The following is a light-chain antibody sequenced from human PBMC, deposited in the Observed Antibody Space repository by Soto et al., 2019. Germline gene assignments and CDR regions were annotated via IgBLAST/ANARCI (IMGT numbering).Light chain of an antibody. J-gene: IGLJ2*01. V-gene: IGLV2-8*01. CDR3: SSYAGSNKVV. Sequence: QPVLTQPPSASGSLGQSATISCTGTSSDVGGYNYVSWYQQHPGKAPKLMIYEVSKRPSGVPDRFSGSKSGNTASLTVSGLQAGDEADYYCSSYAGSNKVVFGGGTKLTVL. CDR2: EVS. CDR1: SSDVGGYNY.